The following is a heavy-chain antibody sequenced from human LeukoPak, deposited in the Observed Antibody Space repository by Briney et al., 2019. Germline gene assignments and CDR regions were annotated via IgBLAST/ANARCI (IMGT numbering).Heavy chain of an antibody. D-gene: IGHD1-26*01. CDR1: GFTFNNYA. CDR3: AKDWGSGSYQPDAFDI. CDR2: ISGSGGST. Sequence: GGSLRLSCAASGFTFNNYAMSWVRQAPGKGLEWVSTISGSGGSTYYADSVKGRFTISRDNSKNTLYLQMDSLRAEDTAVYYCAKDWGSGSYQPDAFDIWGQGTMVTVSS. V-gene: IGHV3-23*01. J-gene: IGHJ3*02.